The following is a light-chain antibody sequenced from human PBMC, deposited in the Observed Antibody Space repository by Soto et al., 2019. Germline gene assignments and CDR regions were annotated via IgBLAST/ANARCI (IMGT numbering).Light chain of an antibody. CDR3: QQYDSWT. V-gene: IGKV3-20*01. J-gene: IGKJ1*01. CDR2: GAS. CDR1: QSVSSSY. Sequence: DIVLTQSQGTLSLSPGERATLSCRASQSVSSSYLAWYQQKPGQAPRLLIYGASNRATYIPDRFSGSGSGTDFTLTISRLEPEDFAVYYCQQYDSWTFGQGTKVDIK.